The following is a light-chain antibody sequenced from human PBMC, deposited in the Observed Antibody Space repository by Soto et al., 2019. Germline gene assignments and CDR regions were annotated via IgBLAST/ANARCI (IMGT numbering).Light chain of an antibody. V-gene: IGKV3-11*01. CDR3: XXXXXWPPT. CDR1: QSVSSY. Sequence: EIVLTQSPATLSLSPGERATLSCRASQSVSSYLAWYQQKPGQAPRLLIYDASNRATGIPARFSGSGSGTDFTLTIXSXEXXXXXVXXXXXXXXWPPTFGGGTKVEIK. CDR2: DAS. J-gene: IGKJ4*01.